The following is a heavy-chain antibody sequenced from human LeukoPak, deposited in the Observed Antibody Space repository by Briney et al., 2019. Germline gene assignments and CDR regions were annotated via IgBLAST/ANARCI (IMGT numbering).Heavy chain of an antibody. CDR2: ISYTGST. CDR3: ARMYSSGNFDY. Sequence: SETLSLTCTVSGGSISRYYWSWIRQHPGNGLEWIGYISYTGSTTYNSSLKSRVTISLDTSQNQFSLKLTSVTPADTAVYYCARMYSSGNFDYWGQGTLVTVSS. CDR1: GGSISRYY. V-gene: IGHV4-59*01. J-gene: IGHJ4*02. D-gene: IGHD6-19*01.